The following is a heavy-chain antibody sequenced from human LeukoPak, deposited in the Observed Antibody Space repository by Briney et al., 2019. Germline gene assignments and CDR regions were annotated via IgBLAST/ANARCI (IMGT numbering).Heavy chain of an antibody. CDR3: ASWYYYDSSGSDGAFDI. Sequence: GRSLRLSCAASGFTFSSYGMHWVRQAPGKGLEWVAVIWYDGSNKYYADSVKGRFTISRDNSKNTLYLQMNSLRAEDTAVYYCASWYYYDSSGSDGAFDIWGQGTMVTVSS. D-gene: IGHD3-22*01. CDR2: IWYDGSNK. J-gene: IGHJ3*02. V-gene: IGHV3-33*01. CDR1: GFTFSSYG.